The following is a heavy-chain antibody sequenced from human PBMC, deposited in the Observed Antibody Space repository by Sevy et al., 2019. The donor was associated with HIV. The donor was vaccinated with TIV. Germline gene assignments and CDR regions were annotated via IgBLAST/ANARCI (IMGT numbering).Heavy chain of an antibody. D-gene: IGHD2-2*01. J-gene: IGHJ4*02. Sequence: GGSLRLSCAASGFSFTTYGMHWVRQAPGKGLEWVAVISYDGSKRYYSDSVKGRFTISRDNSKNTLYLQMNSLRAEDTAVYYCAKDWALDIVIVPSGMPANWGQRTLVTVSS. CDR3: AKDWALDIVIVPSGMPAN. CDR1: GFSFTTYG. CDR2: ISYDGSKR. V-gene: IGHV3-30*18.